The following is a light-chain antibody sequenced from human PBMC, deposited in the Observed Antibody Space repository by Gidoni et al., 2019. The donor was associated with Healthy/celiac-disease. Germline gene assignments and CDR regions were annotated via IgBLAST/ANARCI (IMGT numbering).Light chain of an antibody. CDR1: HGISNY. CDR3: QKYNSAPLT. J-gene: IGKJ4*01. V-gene: IGKV1-27*01. Sequence: DIQMTQSPSSLSGSVGDRVTSTCRASHGISNYLACYQQKPVKVPKLLIYAASTLQSGVPSLFSGSGSGTDFTLTISSLQPEDVATYYCQKYNSAPLTFGGGTKVEIK. CDR2: AAS.